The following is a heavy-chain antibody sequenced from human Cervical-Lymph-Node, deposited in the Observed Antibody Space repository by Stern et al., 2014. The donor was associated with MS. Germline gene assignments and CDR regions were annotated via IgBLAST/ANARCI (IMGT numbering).Heavy chain of an antibody. CDR2: IDWDDDE. CDR3: ARYLWTSVTN. V-gene: IGHV2-70*15. CDR1: GFSLSTSGMC. Sequence: QITLKESGPALVKPTQTLTLTCTFSGFSLSTSGMCVSWIRQPPGKALEWLARIDWDDDEYYNTSLKTRLTISKDTSKNQVVLTMTNMDPVDTATYYCARYLWTSVTNWGQGTLVTVSS. J-gene: IGHJ4*02. D-gene: IGHD4-17*01.